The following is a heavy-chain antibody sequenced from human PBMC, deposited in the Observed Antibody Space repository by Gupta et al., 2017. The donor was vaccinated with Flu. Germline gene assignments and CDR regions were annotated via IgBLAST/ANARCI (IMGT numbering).Heavy chain of an antibody. V-gene: IGHV4-34*01. CDR1: GGSFSGYY. CDR3: ARLRITLYYFDY. Sequence: QVQLQQWGAGLLKPSETLSLTCAVYGGSFSGYYWSWIRQPPGKGLEWIGEINHSGSTNYNPSLKSRVTISVDTSKNQFSLKLSSVTAADTAVYYCARLRITLYYFDYWGQGTLVTVSS. D-gene: IGHD3-10*01. CDR2: INHSGST. J-gene: IGHJ4*02.